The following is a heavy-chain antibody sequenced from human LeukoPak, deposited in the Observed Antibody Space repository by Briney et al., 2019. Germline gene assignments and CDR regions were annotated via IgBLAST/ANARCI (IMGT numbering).Heavy chain of an antibody. D-gene: IGHD2-21*02. CDR3: ASDDLDYGMDV. V-gene: IGHV4-34*01. Sequence: SETLSLTCAVYGGSFSGYYWSWIRQPPGKGLEWIREINHSGSTNYNPSLKSRVTISVDTSKNQFSLKLSSVTAADTAVYYCASDDLDYGMDVWGQGTTVTVSS. J-gene: IGHJ6*02. CDR1: GGSFSGYY. CDR2: INHSGST.